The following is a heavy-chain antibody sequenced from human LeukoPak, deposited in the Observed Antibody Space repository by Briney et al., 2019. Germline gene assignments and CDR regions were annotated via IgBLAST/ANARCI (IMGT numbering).Heavy chain of an antibody. J-gene: IGHJ4*02. D-gene: IGHD5-18*01. CDR3: ARVARDADTAMVLPFDY. Sequence: SETLSLTCAVYGGSFSGYYWSWIRQPPGKGLEWIGEINHSGSTNYNPSLKSRVTISVDTSKNQFSLKLSSVTAADTAVYYCARVARDADTAMVLPFDYWGQGTLVTVSS. CDR1: GGSFSGYY. CDR2: INHSGST. V-gene: IGHV4-34*01.